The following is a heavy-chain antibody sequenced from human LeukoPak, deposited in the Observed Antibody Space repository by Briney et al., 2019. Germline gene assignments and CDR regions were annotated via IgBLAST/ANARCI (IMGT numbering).Heavy chain of an antibody. CDR1: GGSISSSSYY. D-gene: IGHD6-13*01. CDR3: ARHGSSWYYFDY. V-gene: IGHV4-39*01. J-gene: IGHJ4*02. CDR2: IYYSGST. Sequence: SETLSLTCTVSGGSISSSSYYWGWIRQPPGKGLEWIGSIYYSGSTYYNPSLKSRVTISVDTSKNQFSLKLSSVTAADTAVYYCARHGSSWYYFDYWGQGTPVTVSS.